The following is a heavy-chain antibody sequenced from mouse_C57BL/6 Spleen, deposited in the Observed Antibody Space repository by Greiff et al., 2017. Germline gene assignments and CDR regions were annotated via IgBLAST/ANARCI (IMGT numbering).Heavy chain of an antibody. D-gene: IGHD2-3*01. J-gene: IGHJ2*01. CDR1: GYTFTDYE. V-gene: IGHV1-15*01. CDR2: IDPETGVT. CDR3: TREGYDGSPFDY. Sequence: QVQLKQSGAELVRPGASVTLSCKASGYTFTDYEMHWVKQTPVHGLAWIGAIDPETGVTAYNQKFKGKSILTSDKSSSTAYMELRSLTSEDSAVYYCTREGYDGSPFDYWGQGTTLTVSS.